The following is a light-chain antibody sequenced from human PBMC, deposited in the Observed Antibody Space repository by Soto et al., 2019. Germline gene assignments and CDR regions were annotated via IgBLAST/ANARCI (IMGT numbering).Light chain of an antibody. J-gene: IGKJ1*01. CDR2: DAS. CDR1: QSISSW. V-gene: IGKV1-5*01. Sequence: DIQMTQSPSTLSASVGDRVTITCRASQSISSWLAWYQQKPGKAPKLLIYDASSLESGGPSRFSGSGSGTEFTLTISSLQPDDFATYYCQQYNSYSGTFGQGTKVDIK. CDR3: QQYNSYSGT.